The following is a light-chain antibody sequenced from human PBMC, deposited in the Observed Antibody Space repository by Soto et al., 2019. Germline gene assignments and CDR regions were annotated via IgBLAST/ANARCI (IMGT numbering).Light chain of an antibody. V-gene: IGKV3-15*01. CDR2: GAS. J-gene: IGKJ1*01. CDR1: QSVSSK. CDR3: QVHNDWPPTWT. Sequence: MEMTQSPATLSVSPGERATLSCRASQSVSSKLAWYQQKPGQTPRVLIYGASTRATGIPARFSGSGSGTEFTLTISSLQSEDSAVYHCQVHNDWPPTWTFGHGPKVAIK.